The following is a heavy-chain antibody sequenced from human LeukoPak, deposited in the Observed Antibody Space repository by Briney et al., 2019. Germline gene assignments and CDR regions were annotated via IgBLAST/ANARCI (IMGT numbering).Heavy chain of an antibody. CDR2: IYYSGST. CDR3: ASHRTVIPHYYYGMDV. D-gene: IGHD4-17*01. CDR1: GGSISSGGYY. J-gene: IGHJ6*02. V-gene: IGHV4-31*03. Sequence: PSETLSLTCTVSGGSISSGGYYWSWIRQHPGKGLEWIGYIYYSGSTYYNPSLKSRVTISVDTSKNQFSLKLSSVTAADTAVYYCASHRTVIPHYYYGMDVWGQGTTVTVSS.